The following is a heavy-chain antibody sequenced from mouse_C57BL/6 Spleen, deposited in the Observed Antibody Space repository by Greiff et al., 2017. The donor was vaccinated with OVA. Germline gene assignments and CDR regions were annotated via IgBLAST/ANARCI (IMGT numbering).Heavy chain of an antibody. CDR3: ARTTTVVATFAY. CDR1: GYAFTNYL. Sequence: VKLQESGAELVRPGTSVKVSCKASGYAFTNYLIAWVKQRLGQGLEWIGVIIPGSGGTNYNEKFKGKATLTADKSSSTAYMQLSSLTSEDSAVSFCARTTTVVATFAYWGQGTLVTVSA. CDR2: IIPGSGGT. J-gene: IGHJ3*01. D-gene: IGHD1-1*01. V-gene: IGHV1-54*01.